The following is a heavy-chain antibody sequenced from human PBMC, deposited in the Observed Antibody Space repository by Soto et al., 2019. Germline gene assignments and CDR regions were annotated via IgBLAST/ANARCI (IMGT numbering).Heavy chain of an antibody. Sequence: SETLSLTCAVYGGSFSGYYWSWIRQPPGKGLEWIGEINHSGSTNHNPSLKSRVTISVDTSKNQFSLKLSSVTAADTAVYYCARGGDYDSSGTTVDYWGQGTLVTVSS. CDR1: GGSFSGYY. J-gene: IGHJ4*02. CDR2: INHSGST. V-gene: IGHV4-34*01. CDR3: ARGGDYDSSGTTVDY. D-gene: IGHD3-22*01.